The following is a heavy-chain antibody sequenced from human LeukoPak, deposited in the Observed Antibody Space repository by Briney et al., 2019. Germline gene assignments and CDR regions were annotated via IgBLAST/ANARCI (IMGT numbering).Heavy chain of an antibody. Sequence: SETLSLTCTVSGGSISSGSYYWSWIRQPAGKELEWIGRIYTTGSTNYNPSLKSRVTISVDTSKNQFSLKLSSVTAADTAVYYCARGGFAAHDYWGQGTLVTVSS. V-gene: IGHV4-61*02. CDR2: IYTTGST. J-gene: IGHJ4*02. CDR1: GGSISSGSYY. CDR3: ARGGFAAHDY. D-gene: IGHD3-22*01.